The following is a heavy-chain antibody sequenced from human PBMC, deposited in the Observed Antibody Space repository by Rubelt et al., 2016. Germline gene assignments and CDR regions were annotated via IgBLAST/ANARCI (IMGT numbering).Heavy chain of an antibody. D-gene: IGHD6-6*01. Sequence: QLQLQESGPGLVKPSETLSLTCTVSGGSISSSSYYWGWIRQPPGKGLEWIGSIYYSGSTYYNPSLKSRVTISVDTSKSQFSRKLSSVTAADTAVYYCARDGALAAPDYWGQGTLVTVAS. CDR1: GGSISSSSYY. CDR2: IYYSGST. V-gene: IGHV4-39*07. CDR3: ARDGALAAPDY. J-gene: IGHJ4*02.